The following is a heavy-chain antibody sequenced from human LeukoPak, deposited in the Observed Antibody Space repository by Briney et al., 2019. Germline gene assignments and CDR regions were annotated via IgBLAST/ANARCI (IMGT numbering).Heavy chain of an antibody. Sequence: GGSLRLSCAASGFTFSSYAMSWVRQAPGKGLEWVSTINGGGVNTHYADSVGGRFTISRDNSKNTLFLQMSSLRDEDTAVYYCAKGGKWDVTPFDYWGQGTLVTVSS. CDR3: AKGGKWDVTPFDY. D-gene: IGHD1-26*01. V-gene: IGHV3-23*01. CDR2: INGGGVNT. J-gene: IGHJ4*02. CDR1: GFTFSSYA.